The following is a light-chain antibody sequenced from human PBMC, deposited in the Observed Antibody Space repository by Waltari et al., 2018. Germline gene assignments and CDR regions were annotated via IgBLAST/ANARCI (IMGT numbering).Light chain of an antibody. CDR2: NGI. Sequence: QTVVTQEPSLSVSPGGTVTLTCALSSGSVSSTSYPTWYQQTPGQPPLTLVYNGISRSSGVPERFSGSILGNTAALTITGAQADDESDYYCSMYMGSGVWVFGGGTKLTVL. CDR1: SGSVSSTSY. CDR3: SMYMGSGVWV. J-gene: IGLJ3*02. V-gene: IGLV8-61*01.